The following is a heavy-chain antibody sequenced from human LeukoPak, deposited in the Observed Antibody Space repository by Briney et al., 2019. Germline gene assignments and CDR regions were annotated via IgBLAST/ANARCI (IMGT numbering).Heavy chain of an antibody. V-gene: IGHV4-39*02. J-gene: IGHJ4*02. CDR2: IYSGGET. CDR1: GDSISSSHCY. D-gene: IGHD4-11*01. CDR3: VRDYSNFVQGD. Sequence: PSETLSLTCTVSGDSISSSHCYWGWIRQSPGKGLEWIGSIYSGGETHYNPSLNSRVTIFLDTSKNRFSLNLISVTATDTAVYYCVRDYSNFVQGDWGQGTLVTVSS.